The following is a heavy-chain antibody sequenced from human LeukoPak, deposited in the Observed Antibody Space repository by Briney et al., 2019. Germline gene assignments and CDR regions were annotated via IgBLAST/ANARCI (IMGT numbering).Heavy chain of an antibody. J-gene: IGHJ4*02. CDR1: GFTFSSYW. CDR3: ARYNIAVAGFDY. D-gene: IGHD6-19*01. CDR2: INSDGSST. Sequence: PGGSLRHSCAASGFTFSSYWMHWVRQAPGKGLVWVSRINSDGSSTSYADSVKGRFTISRDNAKNTLYLQMNSLRAEDTAVYYCARYNIAVAGFDYWGQGTLVTVSS. V-gene: IGHV3-74*01.